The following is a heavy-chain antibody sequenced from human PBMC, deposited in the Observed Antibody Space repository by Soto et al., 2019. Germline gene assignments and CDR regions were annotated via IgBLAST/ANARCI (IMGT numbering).Heavy chain of an antibody. CDR3: ATWPYSSSWYPFDY. V-gene: IGHV1-24*01. Sequence: ASVKVSCKVSGYTLTELSMHWVRQAPGKGLEWMGGFDPEDGETIYAQKFQGRVTMTEDTSTDTAYMELSSLRSEDTAVYYCATWPYSSSWYPFDYWGQGTLVTVSS. CDR1: GYTLTELS. J-gene: IGHJ4*02. CDR2: FDPEDGET. D-gene: IGHD6-13*01.